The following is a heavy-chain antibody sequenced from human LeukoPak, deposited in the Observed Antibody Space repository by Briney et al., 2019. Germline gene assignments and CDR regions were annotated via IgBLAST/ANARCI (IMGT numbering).Heavy chain of an antibody. Sequence: GGALRLFCAASGFTFSTCAMICVRQPPRKGLDWVSTISYGGSDTHCADSVKGPFTISRDDPKNTLYLQMNSLRAEDTAVYYCAKALYGDYGRFDYWGQGTLVTVSS. J-gene: IGHJ4*02. CDR3: AKALYGDYGRFDY. CDR2: ISYGGSDT. CDR1: GFTFSTCA. V-gene: IGHV3-23*01. D-gene: IGHD4-17*01.